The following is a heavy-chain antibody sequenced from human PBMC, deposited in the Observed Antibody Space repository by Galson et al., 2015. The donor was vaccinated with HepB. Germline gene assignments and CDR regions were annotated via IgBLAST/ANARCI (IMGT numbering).Heavy chain of an antibody. CDR2: ISYDGSNK. CDR1: GFTFSSYA. J-gene: IGHJ4*02. V-gene: IGHV3-30-3*01. CDR3: ARDALRFLEWLLGY. Sequence: SLRLSCAASGFTFSSYAMHWVRQAPGKGLEWVAVISYDGSNKYYADSVKGRFTISRDNSKNTLYLQMNSLRAEDTAVYYCARDALRFLEWLLGYWGQGTLVTVSS. D-gene: IGHD3-3*01.